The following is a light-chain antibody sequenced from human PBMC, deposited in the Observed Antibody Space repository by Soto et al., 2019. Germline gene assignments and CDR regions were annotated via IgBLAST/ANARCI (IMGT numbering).Light chain of an antibody. CDR3: KQYNTWQIP. Sequence: DIVMTQSPATLSVAPGERVTFSCRASQGVSRKLAWYQHQPGQAPRLLISGASTGATGIPARFSGSGSGTELHLTISSLQSEDCASYYCKQYNTWQIPCGGGNRVDIK. CDR1: QGVSRK. V-gene: IGKV3-15*01. CDR2: GAS. J-gene: IGKJ4*02.